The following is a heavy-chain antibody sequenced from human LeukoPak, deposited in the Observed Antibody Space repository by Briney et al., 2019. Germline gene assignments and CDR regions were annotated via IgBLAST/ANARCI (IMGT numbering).Heavy chain of an antibody. CDR2: IYYSGST. J-gene: IGHJ3*02. CDR1: GGSISSYY. V-gene: IGHV4-59*08. Sequence: SETLSLTCTVSGGSISSYYWSWIRQPPGKGLEWIGYIYYSGSTNYNPSLKRRVTISVDTSKNQFSLKLSSVTAADTAVYYCARHDYGDYSGVASAFDIWGQGTMVTVSS. D-gene: IGHD4-17*01. CDR3: ARHDYGDYSGVASAFDI.